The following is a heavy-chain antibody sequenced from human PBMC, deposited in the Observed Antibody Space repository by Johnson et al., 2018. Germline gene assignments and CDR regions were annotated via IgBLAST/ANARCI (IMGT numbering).Heavy chain of an antibody. V-gene: IGHV3-21*01. Sequence: VQLVETGGDLVQPGGSLRLSCAASGFSFSSFNMNWVRQAPGTGLAWVSSLSSRSDYIYYADSGKGRFALSRDNAKNSLYLQMNSARAEDTATYYGAHSPFHSSICDDGGQGSLVTVSS. CDR3: AHSPFHSSICDD. CDR1: GFSFSSFN. D-gene: IGHD6-13*01. CDR2: LSSRSDYI. J-gene: IGHJ4*02.